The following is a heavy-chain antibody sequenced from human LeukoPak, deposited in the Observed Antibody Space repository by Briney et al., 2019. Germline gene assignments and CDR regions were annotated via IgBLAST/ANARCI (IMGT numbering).Heavy chain of an antibody. CDR3: AIRGPSRSLFGFDI. D-gene: IGHD2-2*01. Sequence: GASVKVSCKASGCIFTKYVFHWVRQAPGQGPEWMGEISPLLGAGNYAQRFQGRVTITADTSTGTAYMELNSLKSEDTAVYYCAIRGPSRSLFGFDIWGQGTMVTVSS. CDR2: ISPLLGAG. CDR1: GCIFTKYV. J-gene: IGHJ3*02. V-gene: IGHV1-69*06.